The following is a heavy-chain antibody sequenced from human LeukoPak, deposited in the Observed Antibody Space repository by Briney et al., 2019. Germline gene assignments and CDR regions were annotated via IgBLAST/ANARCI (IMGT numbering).Heavy chain of an antibody. Sequence: GASLQISCKDSGYSFTSYWIGWVRQKPGEGLEWMGIIYPGDSDTRYSPSFQGQVTISADESISTAYLQWSSLKASDTAMYYCARRYSVDAFDIWGQGTMVTVST. CDR3: ARRYSVDAFDI. D-gene: IGHD2-15*01. CDR2: IYPGDSDT. CDR1: GYSFTSYW. V-gene: IGHV5-51*01. J-gene: IGHJ3*02.